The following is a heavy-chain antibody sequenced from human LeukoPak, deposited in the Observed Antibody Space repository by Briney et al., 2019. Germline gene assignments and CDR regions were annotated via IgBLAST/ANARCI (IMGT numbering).Heavy chain of an antibody. Sequence: PSETLSLTCTVSNGSISSYYWSWIRQPPGKGLEWIGYIYYSGSTNYNSSLKSRVTISIDTSKNQFSLKLSSVTAADTAVYYCARALNYDFWSGYSRPYNWFDPWGQGTLATVSS. CDR3: ARALNYDFWSGYSRPYNWFDP. CDR1: NGSISSYY. D-gene: IGHD3-3*01. V-gene: IGHV4-59*01. J-gene: IGHJ5*02. CDR2: IYYSGST.